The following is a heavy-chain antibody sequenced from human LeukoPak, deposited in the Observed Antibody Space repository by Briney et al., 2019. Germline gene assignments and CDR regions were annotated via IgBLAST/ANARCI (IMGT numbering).Heavy chain of an antibody. D-gene: IGHD2-2*01. J-gene: IGHJ6*02. CDR3: ARGWGVVVPAATPEQSYSMDV. CDR1: GGSFSGYY. V-gene: IGHV4-34*01. Sequence: PSETLSLTCAVYGGSFSGYYWSWIRQPPGKGLEWIGEINHSGSTNYNPSLKSRVTISVDTSKNQFSLKLSSVTAADTAVYYCARGWGVVVPAATPEQSYSMDVWGQGTTVTVSS. CDR2: INHSGST.